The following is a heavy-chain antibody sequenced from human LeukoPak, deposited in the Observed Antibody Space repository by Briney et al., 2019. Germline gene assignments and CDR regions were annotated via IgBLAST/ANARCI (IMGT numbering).Heavy chain of an antibody. Sequence: PSETLSLTCTVSGGSISSHYWSWIRQPPGKGLEWIGYIYYSGSTNYNPSLKSRVTISVDTSKNQFSLKLSSVTAADTAVYYCARSEDLEVYYDSSGYPSEFDYWGQGTLVTVSS. CDR3: ARSEDLEVYYDSSGYPSEFDY. J-gene: IGHJ4*02. CDR2: IYYSGST. D-gene: IGHD3-22*01. CDR1: GGSISSHY. V-gene: IGHV4-59*11.